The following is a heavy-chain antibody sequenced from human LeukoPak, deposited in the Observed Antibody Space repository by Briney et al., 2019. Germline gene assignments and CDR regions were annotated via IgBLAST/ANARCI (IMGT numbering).Heavy chain of an antibody. CDR3: AECGRWVLPSPDAFDI. J-gene: IGHJ3*02. Sequence: GGSLRLSCVASGFTFSSYSMNWVRQAPGKGLEWVSYISSSTTTIYYADSVKGRFTISRDNAKNSLYLQMNSLRAEDTAVYYCAECGRWVLPSPDAFDIWGQGTMGTVSS. D-gene: IGHD4-23*01. CDR2: ISSSTTTI. CDR1: GFTFSSYS. V-gene: IGHV3-48*04.